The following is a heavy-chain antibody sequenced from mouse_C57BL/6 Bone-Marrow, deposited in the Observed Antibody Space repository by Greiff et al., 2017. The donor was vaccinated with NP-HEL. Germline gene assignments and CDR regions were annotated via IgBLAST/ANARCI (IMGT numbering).Heavy chain of an antibody. V-gene: IGHV6-3*01. CDR3: TVPHTTVVYWYFDV. D-gene: IGHD1-1*01. Sequence: EVLLVESGGGLVQPGGSMKLSCVASGFTFSNYWMNWVRQSPEKGLEWVAQIRLKSDNYATHYAESVKGRFTISRDDSKSSAYLQMNNLTAEDTGIYYCTVPHTTVVYWYFDVWGTGTTVTVSS. J-gene: IGHJ1*03. CDR2: IRLKSDNYAT. CDR1: GFTFSNYW.